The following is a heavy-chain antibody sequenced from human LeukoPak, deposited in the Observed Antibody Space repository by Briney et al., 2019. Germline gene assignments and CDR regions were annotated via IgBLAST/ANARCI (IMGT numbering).Heavy chain of an antibody. CDR1: GGTFSSYA. CDR3: ASGDDFWSGYPTWYFDL. D-gene: IGHD3-3*01. J-gene: IGHJ2*01. V-gene: IGHV1-69*13. Sequence: GASVKVSCKXSGGTFSSYAISWVRQAPGQGLEWMGGIIPIFGTANYAQKFQGRVTITADESTSTAYMELSSLRSEDTAVYYCASGDDFWSGYPTWYFDLWGRGTLVTVPS. CDR2: IIPIFGTA.